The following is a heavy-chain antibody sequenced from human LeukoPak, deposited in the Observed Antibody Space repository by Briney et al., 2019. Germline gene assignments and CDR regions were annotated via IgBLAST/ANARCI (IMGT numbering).Heavy chain of an antibody. CDR3: ARAVAGPSSFDN. D-gene: IGHD6-19*01. Sequence: ASVKVSCKASGYTFTSYYIHWVRQAPGQGLERMGIINPSGGSTTYAQKFQGRVTMTRDTSTSTVYMELSSLRSKDTAVYYCARAVAGPSSFDNWGQGTLVTVSS. V-gene: IGHV1-46*01. CDR2: INPSGGST. J-gene: IGHJ4*02. CDR1: GYTFTSYY.